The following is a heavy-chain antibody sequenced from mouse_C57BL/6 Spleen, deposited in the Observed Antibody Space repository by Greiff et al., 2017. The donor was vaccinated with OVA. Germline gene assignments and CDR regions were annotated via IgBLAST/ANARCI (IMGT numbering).Heavy chain of an antibody. J-gene: IGHJ3*01. CDR1: GYSITSGYY. D-gene: IGHD1-1*01. CDR2: ISYDGSN. V-gene: IGHV3-6*01. CDR3: AREPYYGSSYGFAY. Sequence: EVQRVESGPGLVKPSQSLSLTCSVTGYSITSGYYWNWIRQFPGNKLEWMGYISYDGSNNYNPSLKNRISITRDTSKNQFFLKLNSVTTEDTATYYCAREPYYGSSYGFAYWGQGTLVTVSA.